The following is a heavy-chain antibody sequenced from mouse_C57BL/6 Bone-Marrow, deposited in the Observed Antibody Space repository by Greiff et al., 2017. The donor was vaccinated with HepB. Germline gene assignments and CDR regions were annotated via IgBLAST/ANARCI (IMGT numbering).Heavy chain of an antibody. Sequence: EVNVVESGGGLVQPGGSLKLSCAASGFTFSDYYMYWVRQTPEKRLEWVAYISNGGGSTYYPDTVKGRFTISRDNAKNTLYLQMSRLKSEDTAMYYCARPNYAMDYWGQGTSVTVSS. CDR3: ARPNYAMDY. J-gene: IGHJ4*01. CDR1: GFTFSDYY. V-gene: IGHV5-12*01. CDR2: ISNGGGST.